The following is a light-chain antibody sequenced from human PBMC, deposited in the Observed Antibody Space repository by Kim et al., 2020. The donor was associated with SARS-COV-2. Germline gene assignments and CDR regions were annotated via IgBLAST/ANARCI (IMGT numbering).Light chain of an antibody. Sequence: AWGQTVRITCQGDSLRGYYASWYQQKPGQAPVLVIYGKNNRPSGIPDRFSGSSSGNTASLTITGAQAEDEADYYCNSRDSSGNLYVFGTGTKVTVL. CDR2: GKN. V-gene: IGLV3-19*01. CDR3: NSRDSSGNLYV. CDR1: SLRGYY. J-gene: IGLJ1*01.